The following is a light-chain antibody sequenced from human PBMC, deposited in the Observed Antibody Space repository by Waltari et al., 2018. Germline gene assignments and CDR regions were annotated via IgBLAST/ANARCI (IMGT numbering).Light chain of an antibody. Sequence: QSALTQPASVSGSPGQSITPSCTGTSSDVCGYNYVSWYQHHPGKAPKLIIYDVSRWPSGVSNRFSGSKSGNTASLTISGLQAEDDADYYCSSYAGYSAVVFGGGTKVTVL. CDR2: DVS. CDR3: SSYAGYSAVV. J-gene: IGLJ2*01. CDR1: SSDVCGYNY. V-gene: IGLV2-14*03.